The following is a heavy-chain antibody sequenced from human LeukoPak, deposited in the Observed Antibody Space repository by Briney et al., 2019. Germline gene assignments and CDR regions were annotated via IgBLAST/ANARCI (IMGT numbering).Heavy chain of an antibody. D-gene: IGHD2/OR15-2a*01. Sequence: GGSLRLSCAASGFTSSSYAMSWVRQTPGEGLEWVSAITGSGGDTYHAESVKGRFTVSRDNSKNTLYLQMDSLRAEDTAVYYCAKGSTISRPYYFDYWGQGTLVTVS. CDR3: AKGSTISRPYYFDY. CDR1: GFTSSSYA. V-gene: IGHV3-23*01. J-gene: IGHJ4*02. CDR2: ITGSGGDT.